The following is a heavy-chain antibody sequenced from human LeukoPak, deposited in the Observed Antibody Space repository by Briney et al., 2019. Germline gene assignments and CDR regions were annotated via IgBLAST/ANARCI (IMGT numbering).Heavy chain of an antibody. CDR2: INPNSGGT. CDR1: GYTFTGYY. J-gene: IGHJ4*02. D-gene: IGHD4-17*01. Sequence: GASVKVSCKASGYTFTGYYMHWVRQAPGQGLEWMGWINPNSGGTNYAQKFQGRVTMTRDTSISTAYMELSRLRSDDTAVYYCARPYDGDDGALFDYWGQGTLVTVSS. CDR3: ARPYDGDDGALFDY. V-gene: IGHV1-2*02.